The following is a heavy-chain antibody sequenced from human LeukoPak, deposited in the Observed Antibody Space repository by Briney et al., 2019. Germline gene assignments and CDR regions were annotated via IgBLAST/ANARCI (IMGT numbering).Heavy chain of an antibody. J-gene: IGHJ5*02. V-gene: IGHV4-61*01. CDR2: IYNGVNT. Sequence: SETLSLTCTVSGASFSSASYWTWVRQPPGKGVEWIAHIYNGVNTNYNPSLKSRVTISVDTSKNQFSLKLSSVTAADTAVYYCARGQWLSFFDPWGQGTLVTVSS. CDR3: ARGQWLSFFDP. D-gene: IGHD6-19*01. CDR1: GASFSSASY.